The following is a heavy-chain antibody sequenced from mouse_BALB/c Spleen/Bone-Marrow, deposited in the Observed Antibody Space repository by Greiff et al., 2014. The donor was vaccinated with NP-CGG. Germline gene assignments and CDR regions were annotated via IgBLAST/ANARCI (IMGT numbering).Heavy chain of an antibody. CDR2: IYPGDGDT. CDR3: ARRGYGSSFDY. Sequence: QVQLQQSGAELARPGASVKLPCKASGYTFCNSWMQWGKQRPGQGLDWIGTIYPGDGDTRYTQKFEGKATLTADKSSSTAYMQLSSLTSDDSAVYYCARRGYGSSFDYWGQGTTLTVSS. D-gene: IGHD1-1*01. V-gene: IGHV1-87*01. CDR1: GYTFCNSW. J-gene: IGHJ2*01.